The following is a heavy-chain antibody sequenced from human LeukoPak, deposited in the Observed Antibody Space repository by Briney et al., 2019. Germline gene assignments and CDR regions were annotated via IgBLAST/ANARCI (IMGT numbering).Heavy chain of an antibody. J-gene: IGHJ3*02. CDR3: ARGPQYYYDSSGYYGEHAFDI. D-gene: IGHD3-22*01. CDR2: ISYDGSNK. CDR1: GFTFSSYA. Sequence: GGSLRLSCAASGFTFSSYAMHWVRQAPGKGLEWVAVISYDGSNKYYADSVKRRFTISRDNSKSTLYLQMNSLRAEDTAVYYCARGPQYYYDSSGYYGEHAFDIWGQGTMVTVSS. V-gene: IGHV3-30-3*01.